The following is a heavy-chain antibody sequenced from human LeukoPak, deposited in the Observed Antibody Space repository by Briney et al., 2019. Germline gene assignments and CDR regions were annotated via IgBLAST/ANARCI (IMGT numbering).Heavy chain of an antibody. V-gene: IGHV5-51*01. CDR2: IYPGDSDT. Sequence: LGESLKISCKGAGFSFTTYWIGLVRQMPGKGLEWMGIIYPGDSDTRYSPSFQGQVTISVDKSISTAYLQWSSLKASDTAMYYCARSWVTGYGTVLDYWGQGTLVTVSS. D-gene: IGHD2-21*02. J-gene: IGHJ4*02. CDR3: ARSWVTGYGTVLDY. CDR1: GFSFTTYW.